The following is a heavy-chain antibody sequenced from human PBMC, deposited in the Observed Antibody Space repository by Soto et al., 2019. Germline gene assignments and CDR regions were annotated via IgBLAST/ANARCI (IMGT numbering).Heavy chain of an antibody. V-gene: IGHV3-74*01. CDR1: GFTFSSYW. J-gene: IGHJ6*03. CDR3: ARVGDCTNGVCYAGFFDYYYYMDV. D-gene: IGHD2-8*01. CDR2: INSDGSST. Sequence: GGSLRLSCAASGFTFSSYWMHWVRQAPGKGLVWVSRINSDGSSTSYADSVKGRFTISRDNAKNTLYLQMNSLRAEDTAVYYCARVGDCTNGVCYAGFFDYYYYMDVWGKGTTVTVSS.